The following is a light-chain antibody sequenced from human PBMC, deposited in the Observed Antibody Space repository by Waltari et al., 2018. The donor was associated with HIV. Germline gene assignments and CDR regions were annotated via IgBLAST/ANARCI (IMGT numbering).Light chain of an antibody. V-gene: IGLV2-14*03. CDR3: SSYTSSSTRV. J-gene: IGLJ3*02. CDR2: DVS. Sequence: QSALTQPASVSGSPGPSITISCTGTSSAVGGYNYVSWYQRHPGKAPKLMIYDVSNRPSGVSNRFSGSKSGNTASLTISGLQAEDEADYYCSSYTSSSTRVFGGGTTVTVL. CDR1: SSAVGGYNY.